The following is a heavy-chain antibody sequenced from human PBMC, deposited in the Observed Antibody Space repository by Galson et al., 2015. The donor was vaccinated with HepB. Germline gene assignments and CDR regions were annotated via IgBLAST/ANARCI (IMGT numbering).Heavy chain of an antibody. CDR2: TYYRSKWYN. V-gene: IGHV6-1*01. CDR3: AREEGPAFLLHYDSSWQHAFDI. J-gene: IGHJ3*02. D-gene: IGHD3-22*01. CDR1: GDSVSSNSAA. Sequence: CAISGDSVSSNSAAWNWIRQSPSRGLEWLGRTYYRSKWYNDYAVSVKSRITINPDTSKNQFSLQLNSVTPEDTAVYYCAREEGPAFLLHYDSSWQHAFDIWGQGTMVTVSS.